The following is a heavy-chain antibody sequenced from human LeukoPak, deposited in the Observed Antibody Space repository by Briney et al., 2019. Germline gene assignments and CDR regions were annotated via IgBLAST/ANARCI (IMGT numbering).Heavy chain of an antibody. D-gene: IGHD3-22*01. Sequence: SETLSLTCAVYGGSFSGHYWSWVRQPPGKGLEWIGEISHDGITNYSPSVRSRVSMSVDATTNQFSLRLTSVTAADTAVYFCASTYYDSSGFSPFDYWGQGTLVTVSS. CDR3: ASTYYDSSGFSPFDY. CDR2: ISHDGIT. V-gene: IGHV4-34*01. J-gene: IGHJ4*02. CDR1: GGSFSGHY.